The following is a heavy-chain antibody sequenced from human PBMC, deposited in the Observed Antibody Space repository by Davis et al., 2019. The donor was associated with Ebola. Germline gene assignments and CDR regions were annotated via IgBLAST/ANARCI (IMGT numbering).Heavy chain of an antibody. CDR2: ISSISSYI. D-gene: IGHD3-22*01. CDR3: ARETYYYDSSGYAGYFGY. Sequence: GESLKTSCSASGFIFSNYAMNRVRQAPGKGLEWASSISSISSYIYYADSVKGRFTISRDNAKNSLYLQMNSLRAEDTAVYYCARETYYYDSSGYAGYFGYWGQGTLVTVSS. V-gene: IGHV3-21*01. CDR1: GFIFSNYA. J-gene: IGHJ4*02.